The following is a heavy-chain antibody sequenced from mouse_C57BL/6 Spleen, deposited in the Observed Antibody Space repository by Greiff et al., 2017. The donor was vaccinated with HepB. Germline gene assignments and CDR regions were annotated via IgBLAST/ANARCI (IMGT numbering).Heavy chain of an antibody. J-gene: IGHJ1*03. V-gene: IGHV1-15*01. CDR1: GYTFTDYE. CDR2: IDPETGGT. Sequence: QVHVKQSGAELVRPGASVTLSCKASGYTFTDYEMHWVKQTPVHGLEWIGAIDPETGGTAYNQKFKGKAILTADKSSSTAYMELRSLTSEDSAVYYCTRPLTGYFDVWGTGTTVTVSS. CDR3: TRPLTGYFDV.